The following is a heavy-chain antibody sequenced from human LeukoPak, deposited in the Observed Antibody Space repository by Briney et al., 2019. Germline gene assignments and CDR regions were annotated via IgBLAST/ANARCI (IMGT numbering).Heavy chain of an antibody. CDR2: ISGSGGST. CDR1: GFTFSSYA. J-gene: IGHJ4*02. D-gene: IGHD5-12*01. V-gene: IGHV3-23*01. CDR3: AHKAAYSGYDPYDY. Sequence: GGSLRLSCAASGFTFSSYAMSWVRQAPGKGLEWVSAISGSGGSTYYADSVKGRFTISRDNSKNTLYLQLNSLKAEDSAVYYCAHKAAYSGYDPYDYWGQGTLVTVSS.